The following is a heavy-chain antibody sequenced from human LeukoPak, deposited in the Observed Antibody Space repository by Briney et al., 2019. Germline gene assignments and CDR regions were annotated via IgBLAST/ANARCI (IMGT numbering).Heavy chain of an antibody. Sequence: PSQTLSLTCTVSGDSISSGDYYWSWIRQPAGKGLEWIGRISSSGSTNYNPSLKSRVTMSVDTSKNQFSLKLSSVTAADTAVYYCARVPLYYCTNGVCHPGNYYYYYYMDVWGKGTTVTVSS. CDR1: GDSISSGDYY. D-gene: IGHD2-8*01. V-gene: IGHV4-61*02. J-gene: IGHJ6*03. CDR2: ISSSGST. CDR3: ARVPLYYCTNGVCHPGNYYYYYYMDV.